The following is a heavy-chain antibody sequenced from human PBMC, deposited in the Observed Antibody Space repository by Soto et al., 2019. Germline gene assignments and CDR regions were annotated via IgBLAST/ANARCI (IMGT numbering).Heavy chain of an antibody. D-gene: IGHD6-6*01. CDR1: GGSISSYY. J-gene: IGHJ6*03. CDR3: ATHAVEYSGSSYYFYYMDV. Sequence: SETLSLTCTVSGGSISSYYWSWIRQPPDKGLEWIGYIYYSGSTNYNPSLKSRVTISVDTSKNQFSLKLSSVTAADTAVYYCATHAVEYSGSSYYFYYMDVWGKGTTVTVSS. CDR2: IYYSGST. V-gene: IGHV4-59*08.